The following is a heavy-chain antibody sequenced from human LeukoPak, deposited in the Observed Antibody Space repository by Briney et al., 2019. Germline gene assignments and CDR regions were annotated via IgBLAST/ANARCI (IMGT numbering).Heavy chain of an antibody. CDR1: GGSVSSGSYY. Sequence: PSETLSLTCTVSGGSVSSGSYYWSWIRQPPGKGLEWIGYIYYSGSTNYNPSLKSRVTMSVGTSKNQFSLKLSSVTAADTAVYYCARADCSGGSCYAFDIWGQGTMVTVSS. V-gene: IGHV4-61*01. CDR2: IYYSGST. J-gene: IGHJ3*02. D-gene: IGHD2-15*01. CDR3: ARADCSGGSCYAFDI.